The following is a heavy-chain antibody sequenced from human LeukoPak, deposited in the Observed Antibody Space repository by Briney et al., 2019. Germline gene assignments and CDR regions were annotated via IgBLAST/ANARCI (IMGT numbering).Heavy chain of an antibody. CDR1: GFTFSSYA. CDR3: ARDFGDNDYGDYNAFDI. Sequence: GGSLRLSCAASGFTFSSYAMHWVRRAPGKGLEWVAVISYDGSNKYYADSVKGRFTISRDNSKNTLYLQMNSLRAEDTAVYYCARDFGDNDYGDYNAFDIRGQGTMVTVSS. CDR2: ISYDGSNK. J-gene: IGHJ3*02. D-gene: IGHD4-17*01. V-gene: IGHV3-30-3*01.